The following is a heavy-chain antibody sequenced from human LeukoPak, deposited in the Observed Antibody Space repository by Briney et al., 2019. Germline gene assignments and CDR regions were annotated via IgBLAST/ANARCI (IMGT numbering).Heavy chain of an antibody. CDR2: INHSGST. J-gene: IGHJ6*02. D-gene: IGHD5-24*01. Sequence: SETLSLTCAVYGGSFSGYYWSWIRQPPGKGLEWIGEINHSGSTNYNPSLKSRVTISVDTSKNQFSLKLSSVTAADTAVYYCARRLQHYYYYGMDVWGQGTTVTVSS. CDR3: ARRLQHYYYYGMDV. V-gene: IGHV4-34*01. CDR1: GGSFSGYY.